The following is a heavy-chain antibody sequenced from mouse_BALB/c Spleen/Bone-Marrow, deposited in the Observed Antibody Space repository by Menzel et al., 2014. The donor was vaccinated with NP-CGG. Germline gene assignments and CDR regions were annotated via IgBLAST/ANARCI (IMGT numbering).Heavy chain of an antibody. CDR2: IDPANGNT. CDR1: GFYIKDTY. V-gene: IGHV14-3*02. Sequence: VQLKESGAELVKPGASVKLSCTASGFYIKDTYMHWVKQRPEQGLEWIGRIDPANGNTKYDPKFQGKATITADTSSNTAYLQLSSLTSEDTAVYYCARSRDYGSSYYAMDYWGQGTSVTVSS. J-gene: IGHJ4*01. D-gene: IGHD1-1*01. CDR3: ARSRDYGSSYYAMDY.